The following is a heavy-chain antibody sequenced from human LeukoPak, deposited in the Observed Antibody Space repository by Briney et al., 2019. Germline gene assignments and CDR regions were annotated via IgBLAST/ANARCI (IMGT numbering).Heavy chain of an antibody. CDR2: INPNSGGT. J-gene: IGHJ3*02. CDR1: GYTFTSYD. CDR3: ARGQLRYFERTYAFDI. D-gene: IGHD3-9*01. Sequence: ASVKVSCKASGYTFTSYDINWVRQAPGQGLEWMGWINPNSGGTNYAQKFQGRVTMTRDTSISTAYMELSRLRSDDTAVYYCARGQLRYFERTYAFDIWGQGTMVTVSS. V-gene: IGHV1-2*02.